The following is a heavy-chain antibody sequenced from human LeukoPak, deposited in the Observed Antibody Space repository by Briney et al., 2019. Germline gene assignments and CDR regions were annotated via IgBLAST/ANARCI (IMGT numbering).Heavy chain of an antibody. CDR1: GGSISSSNW. V-gene: IGHV4-4*02. Sequence: MTSETLSLTCAVSGGSISSSNWWSWVRQPPGKGLEWIGEIYHSGSTNYNPSLKSRVTISVDKSKNQFSLKLSSVTAADTAVYYCARGFVDSYYYGMDVWGQGTTVTVSS. D-gene: IGHD3-3*01. CDR2: IYHSGST. J-gene: IGHJ6*02. CDR3: ARGFVDSYYYGMDV.